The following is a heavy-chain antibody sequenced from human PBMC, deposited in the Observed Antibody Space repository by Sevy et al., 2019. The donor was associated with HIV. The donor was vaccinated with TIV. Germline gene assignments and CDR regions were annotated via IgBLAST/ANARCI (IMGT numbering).Heavy chain of an antibody. J-gene: IGHJ6*02. CDR3: ARRPLRRHYYYGMDV. CDR2: ISYDGSNK. Sequence: GGYLRLSCAASGFTFSSYAMHWVRQAPGKGLEWVAVISYDGSNKYYADSVKGRFTISRDNSKNTLYLQMNSLRAEDSAVYYCARRPLRRHYYYGMDVWGQGTLVTVSS. D-gene: IGHD3-16*01. V-gene: IGHV3-30-3*01. CDR1: GFTFSSYA.